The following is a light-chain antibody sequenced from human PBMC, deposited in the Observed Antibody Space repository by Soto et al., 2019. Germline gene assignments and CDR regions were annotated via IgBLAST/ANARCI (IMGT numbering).Light chain of an antibody. CDR3: QQYGSSGT. CDR2: GAS. J-gene: IGKJ1*01. Sequence: EIVMTQSPGTLSVSPGERVTFSCRASQSVSSNLAWYQQKPGQTPRLLIYGASTRATGIPDRFSGTGSATDFTLTISRLEPEDFAVYYRQQYGSSGTFGQGTKVDIK. V-gene: IGKV3-20*01. CDR1: QSVSSN.